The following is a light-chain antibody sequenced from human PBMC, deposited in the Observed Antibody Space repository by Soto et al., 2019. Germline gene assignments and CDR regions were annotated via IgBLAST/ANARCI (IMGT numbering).Light chain of an antibody. CDR2: SNN. J-gene: IGLJ1*01. Sequence: QSVLTQPPSASGTPGQRVTISCSGSSSNIGSNYVYWYQQLPGTAPKLLIYSNNQWPSGVPDRFSGSTSGTSASQSISGLRSEDEADYYCAAWDNSLSGYVFGTGTKVIVL. V-gene: IGLV1-47*02. CDR3: AAWDNSLSGYV. CDR1: SSNIGSNY.